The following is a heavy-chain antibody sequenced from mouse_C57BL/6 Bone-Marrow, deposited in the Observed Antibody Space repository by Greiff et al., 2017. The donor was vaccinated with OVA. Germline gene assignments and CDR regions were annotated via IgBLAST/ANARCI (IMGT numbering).Heavy chain of an antibody. Sequence: EVKLQESGAELVKPGASVKLSCTASGFNIKDYYMHWVKQRTEQGLEWIGRIDPDDGETKYAPKFPGKATITADTSSNTAYLQLSSLTSEDTAVYYCGSDYYGSSPWGQGTTLTVSS. CDR3: GSDYYGSSP. CDR2: IDPDDGET. J-gene: IGHJ2*01. V-gene: IGHV14-2*01. D-gene: IGHD1-1*01. CDR1: GFNIKDYY.